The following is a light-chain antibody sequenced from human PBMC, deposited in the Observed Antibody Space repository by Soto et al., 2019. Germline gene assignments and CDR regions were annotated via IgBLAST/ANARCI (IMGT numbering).Light chain of an antibody. CDR2: GAS. V-gene: IGKV3-20*01. J-gene: IGKJ5*01. CDR3: QHFRA. Sequence: EVVWTQSPGTLSLSPGERATLSCRASQSVSSSYVAWSQQKRGQAPRLLMYGASSRATGIPDRFSGSGSGTDFTLTISRLEPEDFVLYYCQHFRAFGQGTRLEIK. CDR1: QSVSSSY.